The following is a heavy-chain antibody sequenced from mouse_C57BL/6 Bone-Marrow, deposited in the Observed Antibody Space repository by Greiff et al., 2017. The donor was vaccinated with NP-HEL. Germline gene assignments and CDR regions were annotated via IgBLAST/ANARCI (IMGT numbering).Heavy chain of an antibody. Sequence: VQLQQSGAELARPGASVKLSCKASGYTFTSYGISWVKQRTGQGLEWIGEIYPRSGNTYYNEKFKGKATLTADKSSSTAYMELRSLTSEDSAVYFGARGRLYGSSSGDWYFDVWGTGTAITVTA. D-gene: IGHD1-1*01. V-gene: IGHV1-81*01. J-gene: IGHJ1*03. CDR1: GYTFTSYG. CDR2: IYPRSGNT. CDR3: ARGRLYGSSSGDWYFDV.